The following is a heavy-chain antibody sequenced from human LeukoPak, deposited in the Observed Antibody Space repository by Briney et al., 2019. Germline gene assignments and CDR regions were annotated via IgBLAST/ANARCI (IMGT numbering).Heavy chain of an antibody. V-gene: IGHV4-59*08. Sequence: PSETLSLTCTVSGGSISGYYWSWLRQPPGKGLEWIGYFYSSGSTNYNPSLKSRVTMSLDTSENHFSLRLSSVTAADTAIYYCARRAYCSSTRCNPFDHWGQGALVTVSS. CDR2: FYSSGST. D-gene: IGHD2-2*01. CDR3: ARRAYCSSTRCNPFDH. J-gene: IGHJ4*02. CDR1: GGSISGYY.